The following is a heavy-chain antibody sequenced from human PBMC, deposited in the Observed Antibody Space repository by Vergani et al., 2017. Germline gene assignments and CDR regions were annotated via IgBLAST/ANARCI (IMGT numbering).Heavy chain of an antibody. CDR3: ASDTHSGQRADR. J-gene: IGHJ5*02. CDR1: FDSIRNLY. CDR2: IHYSENT. D-gene: IGHD6-19*01. V-gene: IGHV4-59*11. Sequence: QVQLQESGPGLVKSSETLSLTCSVSFDSIRNLYCNWIRQPPGKGLEWIGSIHYSENTNYNPSLKTRVTISVDTSKNQFSLTLTSMTAADTAVYYCASDTHSGQRADRWGQGNLVTVTS.